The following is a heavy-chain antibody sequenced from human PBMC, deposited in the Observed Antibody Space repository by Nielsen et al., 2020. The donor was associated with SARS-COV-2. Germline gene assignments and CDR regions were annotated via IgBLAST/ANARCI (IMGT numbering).Heavy chain of an antibody. CDR2: IYYSGST. J-gene: IGHJ4*02. D-gene: IGHD3-3*01. CDR3: ARGLQYYDFWSGRRKGSYCYFDY. CDR1: GGSMTRSTHY. V-gene: IGHV4-39*07. Sequence: SETLSLTCTVSGGSMTRSTHYWDWIRQPPGKGLEWIGSIYYSGSTYYNPSLKSRVTISVDTSKNQFSLKLSSVTAADTAVYYCARGLQYYDFWSGRRKGSYCYFDYWGQGTLVTVSS.